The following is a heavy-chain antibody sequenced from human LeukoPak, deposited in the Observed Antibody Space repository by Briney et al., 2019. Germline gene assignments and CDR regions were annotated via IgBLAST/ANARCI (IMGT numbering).Heavy chain of an antibody. CDR3: ATKRSGYNIFFDY. D-gene: IGHD3-22*01. Sequence: GGSLRLSCAASGFTFSSYAMSWVRQAPGKGLEWVSAISGSGGSTYYADSVKGRFTISRDNSKNTLYLQMNSLRAEDTAVYYCATKRSGYNIFFDYWGQGTLVTVSS. CDR2: ISGSGGST. J-gene: IGHJ4*02. V-gene: IGHV3-23*01. CDR1: GFTFSSYA.